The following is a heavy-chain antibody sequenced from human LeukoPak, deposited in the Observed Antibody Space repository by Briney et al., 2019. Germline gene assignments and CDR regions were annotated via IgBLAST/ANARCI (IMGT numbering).Heavy chain of an antibody. J-gene: IGHJ6*02. CDR1: GYTFTGYY. V-gene: IGHV1-2*02. Sequence: ASVKVSCKASGYTFTGYYMHWVRQAPGQGLEWMGWINPNSGGTNYAQKFQGRVTMTRDTSISTAYMELSRLRSDDTAVYYCARGYYDILTAYYYGMDVWGQGTTVTVSS. CDR2: INPNSGGT. D-gene: IGHD3-9*01. CDR3: ARGYYDILTAYYYGMDV.